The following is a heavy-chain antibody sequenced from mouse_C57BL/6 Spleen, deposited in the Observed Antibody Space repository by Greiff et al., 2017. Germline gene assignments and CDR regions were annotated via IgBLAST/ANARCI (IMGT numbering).Heavy chain of an antibody. CDR2: INPNYGTT. CDR1: GYSFTDYN. Sequence: EVQLQQSGPELVKPGASVKISCKASGYSFTDYNMNWVKQSNGKSLEWIGVINPNYGTTSYNQKFKGKATLTVGQSSSTSYMQLNSLTSEDSAVYYCASRFDYDAYFDYWGQGTTLTVSS. V-gene: IGHV1-39*01. J-gene: IGHJ2*01. CDR3: ASRFDYDAYFDY. D-gene: IGHD2-4*01.